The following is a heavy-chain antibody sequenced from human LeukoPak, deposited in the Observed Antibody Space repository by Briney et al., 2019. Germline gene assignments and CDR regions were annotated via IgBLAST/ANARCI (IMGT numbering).Heavy chain of an antibody. CDR3: ARPAKSTYSSGWYWFDP. J-gene: IGHJ5*02. CDR1: GYSFTSYW. D-gene: IGHD6-19*01. Sequence: GESLKISCKGSGYSFTSYWIAWVRQMPGKGLEWMGTIYPGDSETRYSPSFQGQVTISADKSISTAYLQWSSLKALDTAMYYCARPAKSTYSSGWYWFDPWGQGTLVTVSS. V-gene: IGHV5-51*01. CDR2: IYPGDSET.